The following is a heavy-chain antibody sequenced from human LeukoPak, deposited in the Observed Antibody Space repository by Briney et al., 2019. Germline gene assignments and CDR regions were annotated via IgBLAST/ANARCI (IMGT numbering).Heavy chain of an antibody. V-gene: IGHV3-53*01. CDR3: ARAGVGATWGPNDAFEV. J-gene: IGHJ3*01. CDR2: IYKGGST. D-gene: IGHD1-26*01. CDR1: RFVVSSNY. Sequence: GGSLRLSCAASRFVVSSNYMSWVRQAPGKGLEWVSIIYKGGSTQYGDPVRGRLTISRDSSKNTLSLQMNSLRVEDTAVYYCARAGVGATWGPNDAFEVWGQGTTVTVSA.